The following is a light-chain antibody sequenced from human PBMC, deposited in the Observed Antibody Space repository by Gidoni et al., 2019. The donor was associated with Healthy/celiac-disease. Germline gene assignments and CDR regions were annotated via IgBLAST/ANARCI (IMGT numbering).Light chain of an antibody. CDR1: QSVSSSY. Sequence: EIVLTPSPGPLSLSQGERATLSCRASQSVSSSYLAWYQQKPGQAPRLLIYGASSRATGIPDRFSGSGSGTDFTLTISRLEPEDFAVYYCQQYGSSPPLTFGGGTKVEIK. CDR3: QQYGSSPPLT. V-gene: IGKV3-20*01. J-gene: IGKJ4*01. CDR2: GAS.